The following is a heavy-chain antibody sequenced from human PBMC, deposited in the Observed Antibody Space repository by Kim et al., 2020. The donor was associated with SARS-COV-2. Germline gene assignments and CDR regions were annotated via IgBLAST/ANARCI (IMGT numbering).Heavy chain of an antibody. Sequence: GGSLRLSCAASGFTFSSYSMNWVRQAPGKGLEWVSSISSSSSYIYYADSVKGRFTISRDNAKNSLYLQMNSLRAEDTAVYYCARGPGGSSWYGWFDPWGQAALVAVS. CDR2: ISSSSSYI. J-gene: IGHJ5*02. V-gene: IGHV3-21*01. D-gene: IGHD6-13*01. CDR3: ARGPGGSSWYGWFDP. CDR1: GFTFSSYS.